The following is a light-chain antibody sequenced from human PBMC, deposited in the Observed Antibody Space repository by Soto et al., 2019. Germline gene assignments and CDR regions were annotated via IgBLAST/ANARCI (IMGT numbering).Light chain of an antibody. CDR3: QSYDSSLSGYV. Sequence: QSALTQPPSVSGAPGQRVTIYCTGSSSNIGAGYDVHWYQQLPGTAPKLLIYANTIRPSGVPGRFSGSKSGTSASLAITGLQAEDEADYYCQSYDSSLSGYVFGTGTKLTVL. CDR2: ANT. CDR1: SSNIGAGYD. V-gene: IGLV1-40*01. J-gene: IGLJ1*01.